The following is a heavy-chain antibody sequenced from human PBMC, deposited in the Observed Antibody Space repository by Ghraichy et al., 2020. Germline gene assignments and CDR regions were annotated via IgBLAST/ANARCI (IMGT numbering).Heavy chain of an antibody. CDR2: IFPGDSDT. CDR1: GYIFTKYW. Sequence: GGSLRLSCKASGYIFTKYWIGWVRQMPGKGLEWMGIIFPGDSDTRYSPSFQGQVTISADKSISTAYLHWSSLKTSDTAIYYCARRRAVAGTAYYSMDVWGKGTTVTVSS. V-gene: IGHV5-51*01. D-gene: IGHD6-19*01. J-gene: IGHJ6*03. CDR3: ARRRAVAGTAYYSMDV.